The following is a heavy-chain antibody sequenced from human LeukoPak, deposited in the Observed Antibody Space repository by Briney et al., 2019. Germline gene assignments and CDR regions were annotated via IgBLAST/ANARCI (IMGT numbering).Heavy chain of an antibody. J-gene: IGHJ6*02. CDR3: ARGSGDYDYVWGSYRRPYYYYGMDV. CDR1: GGSISSGDYY. Sequence: PSETLSLTCTVSGGSISSGDYYWSWIRQPPGKGLEWIGYIYYSGSTYYNPSLKSRVTISVDTSKNQFSLKLSSVTAADTAVYYCARGSGDYDYVWGSYRRPYYYYGMDVWGQGTTVTVSS. D-gene: IGHD3-16*02. CDR2: IYYSGST. V-gene: IGHV4-30-4*01.